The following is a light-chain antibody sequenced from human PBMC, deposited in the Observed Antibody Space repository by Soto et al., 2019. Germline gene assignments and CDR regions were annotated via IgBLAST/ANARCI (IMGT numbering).Light chain of an antibody. CDR2: EVS. CDR3: GSYTSSSTQV. J-gene: IGLJ1*01. CDR1: SSHVGGYNY. V-gene: IGLV2-14*01. Sequence: QSVLTQPASVSGSPGQSITISCTGTSSHVGGYNYVSWYQQHPGKAPKLMIYEVSNRTSGVSNRFSGSKSGNTASLTISGLQAEDEADYYCGSYTSSSTQVFGTGTKLTVL.